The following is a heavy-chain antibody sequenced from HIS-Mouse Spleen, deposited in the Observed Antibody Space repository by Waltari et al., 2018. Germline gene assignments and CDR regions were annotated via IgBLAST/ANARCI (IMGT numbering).Heavy chain of an antibody. J-gene: IGHJ4*02. V-gene: IGHV3-30-3*01. CDR3: ARGFVDTAMVDY. CDR1: GFTFSSYA. CDR2: ISYDGSNK. D-gene: IGHD5-18*01. Sequence: QVQLVESGGGVVQPGRSLRLSCAASGFTFSSYAMHWVRQAPGKGLEWVAVISYDGSNKYYADSVKGRFTISRDNSKNTLYLQMNSLRAEDTAVYYCARGFVDTAMVDYWGQGTLV.